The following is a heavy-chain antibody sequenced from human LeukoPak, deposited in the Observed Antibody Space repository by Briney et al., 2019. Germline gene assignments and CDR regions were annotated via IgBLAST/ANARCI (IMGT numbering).Heavy chain of an antibody. Sequence: GASVKVSCKASGYTFTAYYMHWVRQAPGQGLEWMGWINPKSGGTNYPQKFQGRVTMTRDTSISTAYMELSRLRSDDTAVYYCASGPSRYCSSTSCYVGWFDPWGQGTLVTVSS. D-gene: IGHD2-2*01. V-gene: IGHV1-2*02. CDR1: GYTFTAYY. J-gene: IGHJ5*02. CDR3: ASGPSRYCSSTSCYVGWFDP. CDR2: INPKSGGT.